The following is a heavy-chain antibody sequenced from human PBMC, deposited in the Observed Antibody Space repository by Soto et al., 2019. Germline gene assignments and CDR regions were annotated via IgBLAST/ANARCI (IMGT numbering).Heavy chain of an antibody. D-gene: IGHD3-10*01. Sequence: SETLSLTCAVSSGSISSSNWWSWVRQPPGMGLEWIGEIYHSGSTNYNPSLKSRVTISVDKSKNQFSLKLSSVTAADTAVYYCARDIPEKKYYIREGGGGWRDFYYYYYMDVWGKGTTVTVSS. V-gene: IGHV4-4*02. CDR2: IYHSGST. CDR3: ARDIPEKKYYIREGGGGWRDFYYYYYMDV. J-gene: IGHJ6*03. CDR1: SGSISSSNW.